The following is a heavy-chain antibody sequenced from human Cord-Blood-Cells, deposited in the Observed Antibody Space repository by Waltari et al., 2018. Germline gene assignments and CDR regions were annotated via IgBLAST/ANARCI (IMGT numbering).Heavy chain of an antibody. CDR2: INHSGST. D-gene: IGHD6-13*01. V-gene: IGHV4-34*01. CDR1: GGSFSGYY. J-gene: IGHJ1*01. Sequence: QVQLQQWGAGLLKPSETLSLTCAVYGGSFSGYYWSWIRKPPGKGLEWIGEINHSGSTNYNPSLKSRVTISVDTSKNQFSLKLSSVTAADTAVYYCARGGIGIAAAGPAEYFQHWGQGTLVTVSS. CDR3: ARGGIGIAAAGPAEYFQH.